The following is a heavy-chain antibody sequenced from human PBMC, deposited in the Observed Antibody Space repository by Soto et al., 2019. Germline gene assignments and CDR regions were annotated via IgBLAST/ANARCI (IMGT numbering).Heavy chain of an antibody. V-gene: IGHV4-34*01. Sequence: SETLSLTCAVYGGSFSGYYWCWIRQPPGKGLEWIGEINHSGSTNYNPSLKSRVTISVDTSKNQFSLKLSSVTAADTAVYYCARSNPPRDILTGYYNWFDPWGQGTLVTVSS. CDR1: GGSFSGYY. CDR3: ARSNPPRDILTGYYNWFDP. J-gene: IGHJ5*02. D-gene: IGHD3-9*01. CDR2: INHSGST.